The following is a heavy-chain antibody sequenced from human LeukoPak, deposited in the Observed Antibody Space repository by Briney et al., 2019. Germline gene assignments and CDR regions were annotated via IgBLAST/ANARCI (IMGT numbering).Heavy chain of an antibody. D-gene: IGHD3-10*01. J-gene: IGHJ6*02. CDR3: ARRRDVVRARGIIPYVMDV. Sequence: PSETLSLTCAVSGGSFSVYYWGWLPPPPGKGLEWIGEVNDGGGTDYNTSLKSRATISVATTKNQLSLRMSSVTAADTAVYYCARRRDVVRARGIIPYVMDVGGQRTTVIAS. CDR1: GGSFSVYY. V-gene: IGHV4-34*01. CDR2: VNDGGGT.